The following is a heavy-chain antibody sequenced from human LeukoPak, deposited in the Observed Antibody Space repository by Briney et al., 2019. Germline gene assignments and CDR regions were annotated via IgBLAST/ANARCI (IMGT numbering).Heavy chain of an antibody. D-gene: IGHD1-26*01. V-gene: IGHV4-34*01. Sequence: PSETLSLTCAVYGGSFSGYYWSWIRQPPGKGLEWIGEIYHSGSTNYNPSLKSRVTISVDKSKNQFSLKLSSVTAADTAVYYCASISGSYSCWGQGTLVTVSS. J-gene: IGHJ4*02. CDR1: GGSFSGYY. CDR3: ASISGSYSC. CDR2: IYHSGST.